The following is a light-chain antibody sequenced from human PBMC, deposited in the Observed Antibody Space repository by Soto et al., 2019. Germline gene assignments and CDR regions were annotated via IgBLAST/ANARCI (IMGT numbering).Light chain of an antibody. V-gene: IGKV3-15*01. CDR1: QSLRSS. Sequence: ETMMTQSPDTLSVSLGERATLSCRASQSLRSSLAWYQQKPGQAPRLLIYDASTRATGIPARFSGSGSGTDFTLTISGLQSEDFAVYYCQQSYSTPPTFGQGTKLEIK. CDR2: DAS. CDR3: QQSYSTPPT. J-gene: IGKJ2*01.